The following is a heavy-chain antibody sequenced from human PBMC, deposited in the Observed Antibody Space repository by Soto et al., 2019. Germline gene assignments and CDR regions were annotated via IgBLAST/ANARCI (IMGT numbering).Heavy chain of an antibody. CDR1: GFTFSSYA. V-gene: IGHV3-23*01. J-gene: IGHJ4*02. D-gene: IGHD6-13*01. CDR3: AKPLAAACTVY. CDR2: ISGSGGST. Sequence: EVQLLESGGGLVQPGGSLRLSCAASGFTFSSYAMSWVRQAPGKGLEWVSAISGSGGSTYYADPVKGRFTISRDKSKNTLYLQMNSLRAEDTAVYYCAKPLAAACTVYWGQGTLVTVSS.